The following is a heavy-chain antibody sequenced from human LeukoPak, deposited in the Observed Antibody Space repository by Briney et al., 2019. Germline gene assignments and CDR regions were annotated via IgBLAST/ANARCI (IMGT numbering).Heavy chain of an antibody. Sequence: GRSLRLSCAASGFTFSSYGMHWVRQAPGKGLEWVAVISYDGSNKYYADSVKGRFTISRDNSKNTLYLQMNSLRAEDTAVYYCAKEPHRGIWQQLADYYYYGMDVWDQGTTVTVSS. CDR3: AKEPHRGIWQQLADYYYYGMDV. V-gene: IGHV3-30*18. J-gene: IGHJ6*02. D-gene: IGHD6-13*01. CDR1: GFTFSSYG. CDR2: ISYDGSNK.